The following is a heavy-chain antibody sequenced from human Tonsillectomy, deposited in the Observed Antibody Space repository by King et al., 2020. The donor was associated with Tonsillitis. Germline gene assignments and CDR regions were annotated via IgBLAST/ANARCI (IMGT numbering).Heavy chain of an antibody. J-gene: IGHJ5*02. Sequence: VQLVESGGGLVQPGGSLRLSCAASGFIFSDHYMNWVRQAPGKGLEWVGRIRNRANSHITEYAASVKGRFSISRDNSKNSLYLQMNRLKIEDTAVYFCVRGLPAALAPGGQGTLVTVAS. D-gene: IGHD2-21*01. CDR2: IRNRANSHIT. CDR3: VRGLPAALAP. CDR1: GFIFSDHY. V-gene: IGHV3-72*01.